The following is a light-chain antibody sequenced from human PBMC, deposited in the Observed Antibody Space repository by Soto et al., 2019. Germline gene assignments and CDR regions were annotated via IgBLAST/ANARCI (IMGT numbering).Light chain of an antibody. CDR1: SGHSSYI. J-gene: IGLJ2*01. CDR2: LEGRGSY. Sequence: QLVLTQSSSASASLGSSVKLTCTLSSGHSSYIIAWHQQQPGKAPRYLMKLEGRGSYNKGSGVPDRFSGSSSGADRYLTISNLQFEDEADYFCETWGSNYRVFGGGTKVTV. CDR3: ETWGSNYRV. V-gene: IGLV4-60*02.